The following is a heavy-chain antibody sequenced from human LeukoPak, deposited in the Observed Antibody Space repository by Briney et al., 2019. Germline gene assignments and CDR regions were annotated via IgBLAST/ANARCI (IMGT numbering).Heavy chain of an antibody. CDR3: AKDRCSNGIGCLYYYMDV. J-gene: IGHJ6*03. D-gene: IGHD2-8*01. Sequence: QPGGSLRLSCAASRFCFSSYGKHWVRQAPGTGLERVAYLQYDRTNLQYSDSVRGRFTISRDNSNKILYLQMNSLRAEDTAVYYCAKDRCSNGIGCLYYYMDVWGKGTMVTISS. V-gene: IGHV3-30*02. CDR2: LQYDRTNL. CDR1: RFCFSSYG.